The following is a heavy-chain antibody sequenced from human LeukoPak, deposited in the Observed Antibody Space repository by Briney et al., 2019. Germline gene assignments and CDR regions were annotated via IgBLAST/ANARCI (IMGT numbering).Heavy chain of an antibody. CDR1: EFTFSSYA. J-gene: IGHJ6*03. CDR3: AKEGIVVVPAALGGNYYYYYMDV. Sequence: PGGSLRLSCAASEFTFSSYARSWFRKAPGKGLDGFSAISGSGVTTSYADSVKGRFTISRDNSKNTLYLQMNSLRAEDTAVYYCAKEGIVVVPAALGGNYYYYYMDVWGKGTTVTVSS. V-gene: IGHV3-23*01. D-gene: IGHD2-2*01. CDR2: ISGSGVTT.